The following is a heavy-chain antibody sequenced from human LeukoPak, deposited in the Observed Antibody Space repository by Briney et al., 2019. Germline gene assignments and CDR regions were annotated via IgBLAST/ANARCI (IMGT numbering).Heavy chain of an antibody. CDR2: IDNSGART. D-gene: IGHD1-26*01. Sequence: PGGSLRLSCAASGLTFGINGMAWVRQAPGKGLEWLSTIDNSGARTHYTDSVKGRLTISRDNSKDTLFLQIDSLRVEDTAIYYCAKGRGSPYYFEYWGQGTLVTVSS. J-gene: IGHJ4*02. CDR1: GLTFGING. CDR3: AKGRGSPYYFEY. V-gene: IGHV3-23*05.